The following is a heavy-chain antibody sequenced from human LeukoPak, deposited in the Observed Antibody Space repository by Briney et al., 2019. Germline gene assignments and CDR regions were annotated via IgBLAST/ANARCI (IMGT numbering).Heavy chain of an antibody. CDR1: GGSISSSSYY. D-gene: IGHD3-22*01. J-gene: IGHJ4*02. V-gene: IGHV4-39*01. CDR3: ASDSSGYYYFDY. Sequence: SETLSLTCTVSGGSISSSSYYWGWIRQPPGKGLEWIGSIYYSGSTYYNSSLKSRVIISVDTSKNQFSLKLSSVTAADTAVYYCASDSSGYYYFDYWGQGTLVTVSS. CDR2: IYYSGST.